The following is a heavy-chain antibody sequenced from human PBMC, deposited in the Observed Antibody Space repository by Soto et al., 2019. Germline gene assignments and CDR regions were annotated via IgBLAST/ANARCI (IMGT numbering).Heavy chain of an antibody. V-gene: IGHV1-69*02. Sequence: QVQLVQSGAEVKKPGSPVRVSCTASGDTFNFYTISWVRQVPGQGPEWMGRIIPMLGMSNYAQKFQGRVTMMADKSTSTVSMYLSGLTSEDTAVYYCATNYGSGSTHFDYWGQGTLVTVPS. CDR2: IIPMLGMS. CDR3: ATNYGSGSTHFDY. D-gene: IGHD3-10*01. J-gene: IGHJ4*02. CDR1: GDTFNFYT.